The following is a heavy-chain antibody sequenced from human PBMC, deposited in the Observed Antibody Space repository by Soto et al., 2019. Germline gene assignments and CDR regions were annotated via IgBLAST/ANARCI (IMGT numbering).Heavy chain of an antibody. Sequence: PGGPQRLSWAASGFTLSSYAMTGVRQAPGKGLEWVSAIRGSGGSTYYADSVKGRFTISRDNSKNTLYPQMNSLRAEDTAVYYCATHPVRRVTYNYWFDLWGQGTLVTVSS. CDR3: ATHPVRRVTYNYWFDL. J-gene: IGHJ5*02. CDR1: GFTLSSYA. V-gene: IGHV3-23*01. D-gene: IGHD1-1*01. CDR2: IRGSGGST.